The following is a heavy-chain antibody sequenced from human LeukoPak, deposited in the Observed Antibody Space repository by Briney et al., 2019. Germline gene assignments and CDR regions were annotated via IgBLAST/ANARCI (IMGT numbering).Heavy chain of an antibody. CDR3: ARDALAAAGTQAFDI. CDR2: INRNGGST. V-gene: IGHV3-20*04. J-gene: IGHJ3*02. D-gene: IGHD6-13*01. Sequence: GGSLRLSCAAFGFSFDDYGMSWVRQAPGKGLEWVSGINRNGGSTSYADSVKGRFTISRDNAKNSLYLQMNSLRAEDTAVYYCARDALAAAGTQAFDIWGQGTMVTVSS. CDR1: GFSFDDYG.